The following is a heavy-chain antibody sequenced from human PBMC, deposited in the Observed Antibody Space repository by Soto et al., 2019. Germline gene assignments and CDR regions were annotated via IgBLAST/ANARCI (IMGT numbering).Heavy chain of an antibody. Sequence: GGSLILFCAASAFTFSTYAMTWFRQAPGKGLEWVAIISSSGDGTYYVDSVKGRFTISRDNSRNTLNLQMNSLRAEDTAVYYCAKNGDFWSWGMDVWGQGTTVTVSS. D-gene: IGHD3-3*01. CDR2: ISSSGDGT. V-gene: IGHV3-23*01. J-gene: IGHJ6*02. CDR1: AFTFSTYA. CDR3: AKNGDFWSWGMDV.